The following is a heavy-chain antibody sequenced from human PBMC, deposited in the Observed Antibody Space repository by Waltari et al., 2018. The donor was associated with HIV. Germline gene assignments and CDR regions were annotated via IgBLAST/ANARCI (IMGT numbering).Heavy chain of an antibody. Sequence: QLQLQESGPGLVKPSETLSLTCTVSGGSISSSSYYWGWIRQPPGKGLEWIGSIYYSGSTYYNPSLKSRVTISVDTSKNQFSLKLSSVTAADTAVYYCARQVGGNTAMAYYYYYGMDVWGQGTTVTVSS. V-gene: IGHV4-39*01. CDR1: GGSISSSSYY. D-gene: IGHD5-18*01. CDR2: IYYSGST. CDR3: ARQVGGNTAMAYYYYYGMDV. J-gene: IGHJ6*02.